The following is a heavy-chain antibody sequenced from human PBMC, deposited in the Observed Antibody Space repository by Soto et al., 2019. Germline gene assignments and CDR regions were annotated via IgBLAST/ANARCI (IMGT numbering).Heavy chain of an antibody. CDR3: AQDWGDGTSAETGANGKGGYYYGMTV. V-gene: IGHV3-30*18. CDR2: ISYDGSNK. Sequence: QVQLVESGGGVVQPGRSLRLSCAASGFIFSSYGMHWVRQAPGKGLEWVAVISYDGSNKYYADSVKGRFTISSSKNTLYLQMNSLGAEDTAVYYWAQDWGDGTSAETGANGKGGYYYGMTVWGQGTTVTVSS. CDR1: GFIFSSYG. D-gene: IGHD2-8*01. J-gene: IGHJ6*02.